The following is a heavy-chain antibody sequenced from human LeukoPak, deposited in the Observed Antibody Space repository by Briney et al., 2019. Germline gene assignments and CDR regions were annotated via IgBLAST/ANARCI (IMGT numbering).Heavy chain of an antibody. D-gene: IGHD2-2*01. J-gene: IGHJ6*02. V-gene: IGHV4-34*01. CDR3: ASTFRQRGVGYYYGMDV. CDR1: GGSFSGYY. CDR2: INHSGST. Sequence: SETLSLTCAVYGGSFSGYYWSWIRQPPGKGLEWIGEINHSGSTNYNPSLKSRVTISVDTSKNQFSLKLSSVTAADTAVYYCASTFRQRGVGYYYGMDVWGQGTTVTVSS.